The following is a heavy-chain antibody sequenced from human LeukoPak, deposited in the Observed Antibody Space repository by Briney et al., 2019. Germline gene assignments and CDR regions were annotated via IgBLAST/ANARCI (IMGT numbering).Heavy chain of an antibody. CDR1: GFTFDDYA. Sequence: GRSLRLSCAASGFTFDDYAMHWVRQAPGKGLEWVSGISWDSGSIGYADSVKGRFTISRDNAKNSLYLQMNSLRAEDTALYYCAKDDGGSFDYWGQGTLVTVSS. CDR3: AKDDGGSFDY. CDR2: ISWDSGSI. V-gene: IGHV3-9*01. J-gene: IGHJ4*02.